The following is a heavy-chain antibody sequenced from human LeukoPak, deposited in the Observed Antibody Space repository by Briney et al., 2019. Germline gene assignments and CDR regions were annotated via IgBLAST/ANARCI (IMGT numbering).Heavy chain of an antibody. V-gene: IGHV4-59*01. Sequence: SETLSLTRTVSGGSLSSYYWSWIRQPPGKGLEWIVYIYYSENTNYNPSLKRRVTISVDTSKNQFSLKLSSVTAADTAMYYCARGMGGNWFDPWGQGTLVTVSS. CDR3: ARGMGGNWFDP. CDR1: GGSLSSYY. D-gene: IGHD2-8*01. J-gene: IGHJ5*02. CDR2: IYYSENT.